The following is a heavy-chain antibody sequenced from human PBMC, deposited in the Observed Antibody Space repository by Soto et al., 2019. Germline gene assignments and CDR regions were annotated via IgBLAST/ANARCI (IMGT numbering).Heavy chain of an antibody. CDR1: GFTFSSYG. D-gene: IGHD2-15*01. CDR3: AKEFRVAPFDY. J-gene: IGHJ4*02. Sequence: PGGSLRLSCAASGFTFSSYGMHWVRQAPGKGLEWVAVISYDGSNKYYADSVKGRFTISRDNSKNTLYLQMNSLRAEDTAVYYCAKEFRVAPFDYWGQGALVTVSS. V-gene: IGHV3-30*18. CDR2: ISYDGSNK.